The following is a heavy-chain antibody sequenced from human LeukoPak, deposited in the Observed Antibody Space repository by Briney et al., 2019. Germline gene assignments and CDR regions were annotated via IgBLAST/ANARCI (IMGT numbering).Heavy chain of an antibody. CDR2: IYYSGST. CDR3: ARGRYSTSSGGLRDFDS. CDR1: GGSISSGGYY. J-gene: IGHJ4*02. D-gene: IGHD6-6*01. V-gene: IGHV4-31*03. Sequence: SETLSLTCTVSGGSISSGGYYWSWIRQHPGKGLEWIGYIYYSGSTYYNPSLKSRVTISVDTSKNQFSLKLSSVTPEDTAVYYCARGRYSTSSGGLRDFDSWGQGTLITVSS.